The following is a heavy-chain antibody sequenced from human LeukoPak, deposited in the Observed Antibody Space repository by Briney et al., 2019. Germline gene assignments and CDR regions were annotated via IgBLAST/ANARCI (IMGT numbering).Heavy chain of an antibody. CDR2: IYSGVST. CDR1: GFTVSSSY. Sequence: GGSLRLSCAASGFTVSSSYMSWVRQAPGKGLEWVSVIYSGVSTYYADSVKGRFTISRDNSKNTLYLQMNSLRAEDTAVYYCTRDHHPWPQWGQGTLVTVSS. V-gene: IGHV3-66*01. J-gene: IGHJ4*02. CDR3: TRDHHPWPQ.